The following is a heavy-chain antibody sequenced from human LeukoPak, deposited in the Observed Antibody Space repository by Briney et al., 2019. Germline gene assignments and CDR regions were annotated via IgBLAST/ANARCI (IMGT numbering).Heavy chain of an antibody. D-gene: IGHD3-10*02. CDR1: GFTFSSYA. Sequence: GGSLRLSCAASGFTFSSYAMSWVRQAPAKGLEWVSAISGSGGSTYYADSVKGRFTISRDNAENSLYLQMNSLRAEDTAVYYCAELGITMIGGVWGKGTTVTISS. CDR2: ISGSGGST. V-gene: IGHV3-23*01. J-gene: IGHJ6*04. CDR3: AELGITMIGGV.